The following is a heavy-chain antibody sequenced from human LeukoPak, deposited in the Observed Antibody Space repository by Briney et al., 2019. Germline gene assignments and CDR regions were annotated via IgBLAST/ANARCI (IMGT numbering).Heavy chain of an antibody. CDR3: ARGCQNVITYYYDRSGLFDP. Sequence: PSENLSLTCAVSGGSISSCGYYWSWIRQHPGKGLEWIGYIYYSGSTYYNPSLKSRVTISVDTSKNQFSLKLSSVTAADTAVYYCARGCQNVITYYYDRSGLFDPWGQGTLVTVSS. CDR1: GGSISSCGYY. D-gene: IGHD3-22*01. J-gene: IGHJ5*02. V-gene: IGHV4-31*11. CDR2: IYYSGST.